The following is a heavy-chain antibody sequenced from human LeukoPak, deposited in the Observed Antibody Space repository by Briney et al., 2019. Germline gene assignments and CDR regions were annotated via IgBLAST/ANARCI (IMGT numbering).Heavy chain of an antibody. V-gene: IGHV3-11*01. D-gene: IGHD5-18*01. CDR3: ARDWGIQLWDPDAFDI. CDR2: ISSSGSTI. Sequence: GGPLRLSCAASGFTFSDYYMSWMRQAPGKGVEGVSYISSSGSTIYYADSVKGRFTISRDNAKNSLYLQMNSLRAEDTAVYYCARDWGIQLWDPDAFDIWGQGTMVTVSS. CDR1: GFTFSDYY. J-gene: IGHJ3*02.